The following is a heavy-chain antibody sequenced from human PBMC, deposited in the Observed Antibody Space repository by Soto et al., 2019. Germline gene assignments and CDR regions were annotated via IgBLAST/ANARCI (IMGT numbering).Heavy chain of an antibody. CDR1: GDSISSGDYY. D-gene: IGHD3-22*01. J-gene: IGHJ3*02. CDR2: TYHSGCT. CDR3: ARRHYYDSSGYADALDI. Sequence: QVHLQESGPGLVEPSQTLSLTCTVSGDSISSGDYYWSWIRQSPDKGLEWIGYTYHSGCTYYKPSLKSRVTLSADTSKNQFSLKLSSVTAADTAVYYCARRHYYDSSGYADALDIWGQGTSVTVSS. V-gene: IGHV4-30-4*01.